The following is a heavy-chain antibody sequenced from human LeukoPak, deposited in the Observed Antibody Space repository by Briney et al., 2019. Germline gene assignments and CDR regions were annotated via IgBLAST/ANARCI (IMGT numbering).Heavy chain of an antibody. CDR3: ARGGSGYDRAYYYFDY. CDR1: GGSISSYY. D-gene: IGHD5-12*01. V-gene: IGHV4-4*07. CDR2: IYTSGST. Sequence: SETLSLTCTDSGGSISSYYWSWIRQPAGKGLEWIGRIYTSGSTNYNPSLKSRVTISVDKSKNQFSLKLSSVTAADTAVYYCARGGSGYDRAYYYFDYWGQGTLVTVSS. J-gene: IGHJ4*02.